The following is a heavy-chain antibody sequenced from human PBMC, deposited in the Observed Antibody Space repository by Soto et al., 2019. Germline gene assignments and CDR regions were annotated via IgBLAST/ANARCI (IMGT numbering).Heavy chain of an antibody. CDR1: GFTFSSYW. Sequence: GGSLRLSCAASGFTFSSYWMSWVRQAPGKGLEWVANIKQDGSEKYYVDSVKGRFTISRDKAKNSLYLQMNSLRAEDTAVYYCARDRYSYYDFWSGSLPYYYFGMDVWGQGTTVTVSS. CDR2: IKQDGSEK. D-gene: IGHD3-3*01. V-gene: IGHV3-7*01. J-gene: IGHJ6*02. CDR3: ARDRYSYYDFWSGSLPYYYFGMDV.